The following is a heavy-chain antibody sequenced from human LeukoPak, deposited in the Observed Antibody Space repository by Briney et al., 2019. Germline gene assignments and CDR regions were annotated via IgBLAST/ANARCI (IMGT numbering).Heavy chain of an antibody. CDR3: ARDPSNTSGWYIWFDF. J-gene: IGHJ5*01. D-gene: IGHD6-19*01. Sequence: ASVKVSCKASGYTFKNYGISCVRQAPGQGLEWMGWISTYNGDTKHAQKVQGRLTLTADASTSTAYMELRGLRSDDTAVYYCARDPSNTSGWYIWFDFWGQGTLVAVSS. V-gene: IGHV1-18*04. CDR1: GYTFKNYG. CDR2: ISTYNGDT.